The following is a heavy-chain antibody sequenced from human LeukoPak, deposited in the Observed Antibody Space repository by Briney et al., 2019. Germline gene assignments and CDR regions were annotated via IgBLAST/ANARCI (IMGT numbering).Heavy chain of an antibody. CDR3: ASSRGALVIYYYYYYMDV. J-gene: IGHJ6*03. V-gene: IGHV1-69*13. CDR2: IIPIFGTA. CDR1: GGTFSSYA. Sequence: SVKVSCKASGGTFSSYAISWVRQAPGQGLEWMGGIIPIFGTANYAQKFQGRVTITADESTSTAYMELSSLRSEDTAVYYCASSRGALVIYYYYYYMDVWGKGTTVTVSS. D-gene: IGHD3-22*01.